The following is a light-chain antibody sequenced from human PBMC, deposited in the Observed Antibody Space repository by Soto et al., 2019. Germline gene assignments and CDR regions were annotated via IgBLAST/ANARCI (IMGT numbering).Light chain of an antibody. CDR3: QQCSDWPGT. V-gene: IGKV3-11*01. Sequence: EIVLTQSPATLSLSPGERATLSCRASQSVSTSLAWYQQRPGQAPRLLIYDASNRATGIPAKFSGSGSGTDFTLTIASLETEDFAIYYCQQCSDWPGTFGQGTKVEI. CDR2: DAS. J-gene: IGKJ1*01. CDR1: QSVSTS.